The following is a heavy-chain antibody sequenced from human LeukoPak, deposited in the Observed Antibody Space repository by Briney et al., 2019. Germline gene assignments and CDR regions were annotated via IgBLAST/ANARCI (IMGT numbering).Heavy chain of an antibody. Sequence: GASVKVSCKASGYTFTDYYIHWVRQAPGQGLEWMGRINPDSGDANSAQKFQGRVTITRDTSASTAYMELSSLRSEDTAVYYCARDNSHYDFWSGPDRGFDPWGQGTLVTVSS. V-gene: IGHV1-2*06. CDR1: GYTFTDYY. CDR3: ARDNSHYDFWSGPDRGFDP. J-gene: IGHJ5*02. CDR2: INPDSGDA. D-gene: IGHD3-3*01.